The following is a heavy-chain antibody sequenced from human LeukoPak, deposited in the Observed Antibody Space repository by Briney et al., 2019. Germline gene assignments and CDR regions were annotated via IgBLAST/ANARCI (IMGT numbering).Heavy chain of an antibody. J-gene: IGHJ5*02. CDR3: ARGYTTLERFYLLHGNWFDP. CDR1: GGSISSYY. V-gene: IGHV4-4*07. CDR2: IYTSGST. Sequence: PSETLSLTCTVSGGSISSYYWIWIRQPAGKGLEWIGRIYTSGSTNYNPSLKSRVTMSVDTSKNQFSLKLSSVTAADTAVYYCARGYTTLERFYLLHGNWFDPWGQGTLVTVSS. D-gene: IGHD3-3*01.